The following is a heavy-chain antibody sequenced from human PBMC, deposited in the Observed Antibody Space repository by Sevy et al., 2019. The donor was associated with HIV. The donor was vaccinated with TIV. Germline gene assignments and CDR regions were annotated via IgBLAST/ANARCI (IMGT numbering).Heavy chain of an antibody. CDR3: ARVAGGENYDYGIDV. Sequence: SETLSLTCTVSGGSITSSGHYWGWIRQSPGKGLEWIGTVYYVGNSYANPSLTSRVTISADTSKNLFSLSLTSITAADTAIYYCARVAGGENYDYGIDVWGLGTSVTVSS. J-gene: IGHJ6*02. CDR2: VYYVGNS. D-gene: IGHD2-21*01. V-gene: IGHV4-39*01. CDR1: GGSITSSGHY.